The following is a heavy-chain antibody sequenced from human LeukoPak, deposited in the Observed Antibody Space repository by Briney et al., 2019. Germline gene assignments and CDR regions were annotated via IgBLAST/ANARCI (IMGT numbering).Heavy chain of an antibody. CDR1: GFTLTSYA. CDR3: ARGPYDLWSGYPYYYYGMDV. V-gene: IGHV3-30-3*01. D-gene: IGHD3-3*01. CDR2: ISYDVSNK. J-gene: IGHJ6*02. Sequence: GRSLRLSCAASGFTLTSYAMHWVRQAPGKGLEWVAVISYDVSNKYYADSVKGRFTISGDNSKNTLYLQMNSLRAEDTAVYYCARGPYDLWSGYPYYYYGMDVWGQGTTVTVSS.